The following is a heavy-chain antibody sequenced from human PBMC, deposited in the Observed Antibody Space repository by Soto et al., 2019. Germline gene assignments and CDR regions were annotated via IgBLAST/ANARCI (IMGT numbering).Heavy chain of an antibody. D-gene: IGHD2-2*01. CDR2: IIPMFGSV. CDR1: GGSFNSYA. Sequence: GASVKVSCKASGGSFNSYAISWVRQAPGQGLEWMGGIIPMFGSVNYAQKFQGRVTITADESTSTTNMALSSLRSDDTAVYYCARGYQLLTGYFDSWGQGTLVTVSS. J-gene: IGHJ4*02. CDR3: ARGYQLLTGYFDS. V-gene: IGHV1-69*13.